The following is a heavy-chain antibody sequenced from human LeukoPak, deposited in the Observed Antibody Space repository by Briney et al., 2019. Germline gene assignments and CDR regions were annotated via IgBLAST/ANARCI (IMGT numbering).Heavy chain of an antibody. CDR1: GFTFDDYT. CDR3: AKVGGIVGATYFDY. CDR2: ISWDGGST. Sequence: GGSLRLSCAASGFTFDDYTMHWVRQAPGKGLEWVSLISWDGGSTYYADSVKGRFTISRDNSKNSLYLQMNSLRTEDTALYYCAKVGGIVGATYFDYWGQGTLVTVSS. D-gene: IGHD1-26*01. J-gene: IGHJ4*02. V-gene: IGHV3-43*01.